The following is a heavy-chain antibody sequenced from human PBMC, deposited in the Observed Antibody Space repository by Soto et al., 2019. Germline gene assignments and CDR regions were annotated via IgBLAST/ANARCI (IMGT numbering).Heavy chain of an antibody. CDR2: IVHSANT. J-gene: IGHJ4*02. Sequence: PSETLSLTCTVAGDSISNSPYWSWVRQSTGKGLEWIGYIVHSANTNYNPSLKSRVAISVDTSKNQVSLKLSSVIAADTAVYYCARGGDAYKTGYWGQGTLVTVSS. D-gene: IGHD1-1*01. CDR1: GDSISNSPY. CDR3: ARGGDAYKTGY. V-gene: IGHV4-59*01.